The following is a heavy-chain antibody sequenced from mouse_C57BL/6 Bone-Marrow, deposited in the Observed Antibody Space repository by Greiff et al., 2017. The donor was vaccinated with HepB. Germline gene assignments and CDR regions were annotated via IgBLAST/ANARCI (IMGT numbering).Heavy chain of an antibody. CDR1: GFTFSSYA. D-gene: IGHD2-5*01. V-gene: IGHV5-4*01. J-gene: IGHJ3*01. CDR2: ISDGGSYT. CDR3: ARENSNYRIAY. Sequence: EVQLVESGGGLVKPGGSLKLSCAASGFTFSSYAMSWVRQTPEKRLEWVATISDGGSYTYYPDNVKGRFTISRDNDKNNLYLQMSHLKSEDTAMYYCARENSNYRIAYWGQGTLVTVSA.